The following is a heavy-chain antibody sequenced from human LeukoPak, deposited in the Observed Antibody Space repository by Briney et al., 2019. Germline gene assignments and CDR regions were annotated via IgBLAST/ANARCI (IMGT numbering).Heavy chain of an antibody. CDR2: FYYSGST. Sequence: KTSETLSLTCTVSGGSISSYYWSWIRQPPGKGLEWIGYFYYSGSTNYNPSLKSRVTISVDTSKNQFSLKLSSVTAADTAVYYCARATKGTSLLWFGELSYYFDYWGQGTLVTVSS. CDR3: ARATKGTSLLWFGELSYYFDY. CDR1: GGSISSYY. V-gene: IGHV4-59*01. D-gene: IGHD3-10*01. J-gene: IGHJ4*02.